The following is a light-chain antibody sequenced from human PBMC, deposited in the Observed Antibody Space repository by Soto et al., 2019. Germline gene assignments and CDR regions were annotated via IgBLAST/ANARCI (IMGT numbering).Light chain of an antibody. CDR1: NSDVGTFYF. CDR3: CSYAGSYTYV. J-gene: IGLJ1*01. V-gene: IGLV2-11*01. CDR2: DVT. Sequence: VLTQPRSVSGSPGQSVTISCTGTNSDVGTFYFVSWYQQYPDKGPKLIIYDVTERPSGVPDRFSGSKSGNTASLTISGLQAEDEADYYCCSYAGSYTYVFGSGTKV.